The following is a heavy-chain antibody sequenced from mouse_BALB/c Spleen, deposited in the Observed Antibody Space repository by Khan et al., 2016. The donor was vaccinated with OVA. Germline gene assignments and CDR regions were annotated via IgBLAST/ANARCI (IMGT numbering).Heavy chain of an antibody. CDR2: IYPGTDNS. V-gene: IGHV1S132*01. J-gene: IGHJ2*01. CDR3: AREEAVYHFDH. CDR1: GYIFTSYW. D-gene: IGHD3-3*01. Sequence: QVQLQQSGAELVRPGASVKLSCKTSGYIFTSYWIHWVKQRSGQGLEWIARIYPGTDNSYYNEKFKDKATLTADKSSSTAYMQLGSLKSEDSDVYFWAREEAVYHFDHWGQGTTLTVSS.